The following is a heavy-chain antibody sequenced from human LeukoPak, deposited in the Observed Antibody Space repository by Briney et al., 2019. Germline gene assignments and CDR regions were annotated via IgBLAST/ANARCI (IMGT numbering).Heavy chain of an antibody. CDR2: INTNTGNP. CDR3: ARDSLDGSAYY. J-gene: IGHJ4*02. Sequence: ASVKVSCKASGYTFTNYAINWARQAPGQGLEWMGWINTNTGNPTYAQGFTRRFVFSLDTSVSTAYLQISSLKAEDTAVYYCARDSLDGSAYYWGQGTLVTVSS. V-gene: IGHV7-4-1*02. CDR1: GYTFTNYA. D-gene: IGHD5-24*01.